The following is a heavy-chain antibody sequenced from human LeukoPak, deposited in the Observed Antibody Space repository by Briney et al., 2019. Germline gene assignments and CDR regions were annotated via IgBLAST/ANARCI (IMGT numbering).Heavy chain of an antibody. J-gene: IGHJ4*02. CDR3: AKESSGSSWFDY. V-gene: IGHV3-23*01. D-gene: IGHD6-13*01. CDR2: ISGSGGST. Sequence: PGGSLRLSCAASGFAFSSYAMSWVRQAPGKGLEWVSTISGSGGSTYYADSVKGRFTISRDNSKNTLYLQMNGLRAEDTAVYYCAKESSGSSWFDYWGQGTLVTVSS. CDR1: GFAFSSYA.